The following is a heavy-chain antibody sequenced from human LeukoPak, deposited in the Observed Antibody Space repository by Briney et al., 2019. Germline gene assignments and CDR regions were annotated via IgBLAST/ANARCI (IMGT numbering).Heavy chain of an antibody. CDR1: GYTLTELC. J-gene: IGHJ4*02. CDR3: SGILAPPGYDY. D-gene: IGHD1-26*01. CDR2: VDPEDGET. Sequence: ASVKVSCKVSGYTLTELCMHWVRQAPGKGLEWMGGVDPEDGETIYAQKFHGRVTMTEDTSTDTAYMELSSLRSEDTAVSYCSGILAPPGYDYWGQGTLVTVSS. V-gene: IGHV1-24*01.